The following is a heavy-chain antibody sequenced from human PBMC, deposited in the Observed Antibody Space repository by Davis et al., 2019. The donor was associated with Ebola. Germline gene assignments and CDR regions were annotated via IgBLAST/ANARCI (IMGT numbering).Heavy chain of an antibody. D-gene: IGHD3-10*01. J-gene: IGHJ4*02. Sequence: PSETLSLTCAVYGGSFSGYYWSWIRQPTGKGLEWIGEINHSGSTNYNPSLKSRVTISVDTSKNQFSLKLSSVTAADTAVYYCARSSRTLWFGDRNPIGDYWGQGTLVTVSS. CDR1: GGSFSGYY. CDR3: ARSSRTLWFGDRNPIGDY. CDR2: INHSGST. V-gene: IGHV4-34*01.